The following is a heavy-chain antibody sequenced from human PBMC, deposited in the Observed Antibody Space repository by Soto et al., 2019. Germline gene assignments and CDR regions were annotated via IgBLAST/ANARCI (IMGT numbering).Heavy chain of an antibody. D-gene: IGHD3-22*01. CDR1: GVSISSGDYY. J-gene: IGHJ5*02. CDR3: ARGRPDPYYYDTSGHYYVA. Sequence: SETLSLTCTVSGVSISSGDYYWTWIRQPPGKGLEWIGYIYYSGSTYYNPSLKSRVTISVDTSKNQFSLKLSSVTAADSAVYSCARGRPDPYYYDTSGHYYVAWGQGTLVTVSS. V-gene: IGHV4-30-4*01. CDR2: IYYSGST.